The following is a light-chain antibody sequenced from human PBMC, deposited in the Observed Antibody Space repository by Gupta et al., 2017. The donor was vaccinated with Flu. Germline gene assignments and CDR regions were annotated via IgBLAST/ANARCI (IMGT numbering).Light chain of an antibody. CDR2: GAS. J-gene: IGKJ2*01. CDR1: QSVSSSY. V-gene: IGKV3-20*01. Sequence: PGALSLSPGERAARSCRASQSVSSSYIEWYQQRPGQAPRLLIYGASSRATGTPDKFSGSGSVTDFTLTISRLEHEDFAVYYCQQYGTSRTFGQGTKLEIK. CDR3: QQYGTSRT.